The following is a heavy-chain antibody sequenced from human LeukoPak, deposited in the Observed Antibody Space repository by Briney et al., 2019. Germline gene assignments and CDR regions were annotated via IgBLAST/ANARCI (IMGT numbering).Heavy chain of an antibody. V-gene: IGHV4-39*07. CDR1: GGSISSSSYY. CDR2: IYHSGST. CDR3: ARTTTVRGTYYMDV. D-gene: IGHD3-10*01. J-gene: IGHJ6*03. Sequence: PSETLSLTCTVSGGSISSSSYYWGWIRQPPGKGLEWIGNIYHSGSTYYNPSLKSRVTISVDTSKNQFSLKLSSVTAADTAVYYCARTTTVRGTYYMDVWGKGTTVTISS.